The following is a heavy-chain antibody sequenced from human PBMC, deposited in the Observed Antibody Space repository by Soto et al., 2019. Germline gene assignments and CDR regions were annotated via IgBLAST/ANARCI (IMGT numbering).Heavy chain of an antibody. CDR2: IIPILGIA. CDR1: GGTFSSYT. CDR3: ARDLEAAALPTYFDY. J-gene: IGHJ4*02. Sequence: QVQLVQSGAEVKKPGSSVKVSCKASGGTFSSYTISWVRQAPGQGLEWMGRIIPILGIANYAQKFQGRVTITADKSTSTAYMELSSLRSEDTAVYYCARDLEAAALPTYFDYWGQGTLVTVSS. D-gene: IGHD6-13*01. V-gene: IGHV1-69*08.